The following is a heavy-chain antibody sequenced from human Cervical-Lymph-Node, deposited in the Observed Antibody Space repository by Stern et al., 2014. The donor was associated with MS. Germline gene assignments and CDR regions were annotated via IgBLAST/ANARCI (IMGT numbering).Heavy chain of an antibody. CDR2: IIPIFDIA. CDR3: ARSPRTFGGVAFTFDI. J-gene: IGHJ3*02. V-gene: IGHV1-69*01. D-gene: IGHD3-16*01. CDR1: GGSFSSYP. Sequence: QVQLVQSGAEVKKSGSSVKVSCKASGGSFSSYPITWVRQAPGQGLEWMGGIIPIFDIANYAQKLQGRVTITADEATTTAYMELSSLRSDDTAVYYCARSPRTFGGVAFTFDIWGQGTMVTVSS.